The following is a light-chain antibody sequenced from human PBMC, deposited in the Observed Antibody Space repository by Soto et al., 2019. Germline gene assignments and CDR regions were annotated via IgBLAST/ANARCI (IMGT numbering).Light chain of an antibody. CDR1: QSIGRR. J-gene: IGKJ4*01. Sequence: DIQMTQSPSTLSASVGYRVTITCRASQSIGRRLAWYQQKPGQAPNIVMYEASNLQTGVPSRFSGSGSGTEFTLTISSLQPDDFESYYCQQYYIYSFTFGGGTKVEIK. V-gene: IGKV1-5*03. CDR3: QQYYIYSFT. CDR2: EAS.